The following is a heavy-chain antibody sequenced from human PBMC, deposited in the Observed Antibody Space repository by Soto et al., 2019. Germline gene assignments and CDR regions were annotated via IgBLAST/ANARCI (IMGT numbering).Heavy chain of an antibody. V-gene: IGHV1-8*01. Sequence: ASVKVSCKASGYTFTTYDINWVRQATGQGLEWMGWMNPNSGNTGYAQKFQGRVTMTRSTSINTAYMELSSLTSEDTAVYYCARGLGYHYYMDFWGKGSTVIVSS. J-gene: IGHJ6*03. CDR1: GYTFTTYD. CDR2: MNPNSGNT. CDR3: ARGLGYHYYMDF.